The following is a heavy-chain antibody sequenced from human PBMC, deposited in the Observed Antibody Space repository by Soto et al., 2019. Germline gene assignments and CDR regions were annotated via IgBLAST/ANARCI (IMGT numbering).Heavy chain of an antibody. CDR3: AKGDGIAAAGFGYYFDY. V-gene: IGHV3-30*18. CDR2: ISYDGSNK. D-gene: IGHD6-13*01. CDR1: GFTFSSYG. Sequence: GGSLRLSCAASGFTFSSYGMHWVRQAPGKGLEWVAVISYDGSNKYYADSVKGRFTISRDNSKNTLYLQMNSLRAEDTAVYYCAKGDGIAAAGFGYYFDYWGQGTLVTVSS. J-gene: IGHJ4*02.